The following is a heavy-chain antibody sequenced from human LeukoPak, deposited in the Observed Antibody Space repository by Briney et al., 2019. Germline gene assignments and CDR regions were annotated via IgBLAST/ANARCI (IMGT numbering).Heavy chain of an antibody. CDR1: GGSISSGGYY. V-gene: IGHV4-31*03. Sequence: SETLSLTCTVSGGSISSGGYYWSWIRQHPGKGLEWIGYIYYSGSTYYNPSLKSRVTISVDTSKNQFSLKLSSVTAADTAVYYCARADYGTGGWFDPWGQGTLVTVS. J-gene: IGHJ5*02. D-gene: IGHD2-8*02. CDR2: IYYSGST. CDR3: ARADYGTGGWFDP.